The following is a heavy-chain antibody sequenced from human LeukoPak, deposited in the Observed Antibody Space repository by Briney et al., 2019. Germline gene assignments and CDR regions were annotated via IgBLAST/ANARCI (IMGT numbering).Heavy chain of an antibody. Sequence: PSQTLSLTCSVSGASISFGGYYWSWIRQHPGKGLEWIGYIYNSGSTYYNPSLKSRLIISADTSKNQFFLNMTSVTAADTAVYYCAKGIGDYRIKQARRAGSFDLWGRGTLVTVSS. D-gene: IGHD4-17*01. CDR3: AKGIGDYRIKQARRAGSFDL. CDR1: GASISFGGYY. V-gene: IGHV4-31*03. CDR2: IYNSGST. J-gene: IGHJ2*01.